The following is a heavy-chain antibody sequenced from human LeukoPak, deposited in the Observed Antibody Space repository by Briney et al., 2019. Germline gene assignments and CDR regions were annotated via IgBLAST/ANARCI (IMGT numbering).Heavy chain of an antibody. CDR2: IKSKTDGGTT. Sequence: GGSLRLSCAASGFTFSNAWMSWVRQAPGKGLEWVVRIKSKTDGGTTDYAAPVKGRFTISRDDSKNTLYLQMNSLKTEDTAVYYCARRAGAYSHPYDYRGQGTLVTVSS. CDR1: GFTFSNAW. V-gene: IGHV3-15*01. D-gene: IGHD4/OR15-4a*01. CDR3: ARRAGAYSHPYDY. J-gene: IGHJ4*02.